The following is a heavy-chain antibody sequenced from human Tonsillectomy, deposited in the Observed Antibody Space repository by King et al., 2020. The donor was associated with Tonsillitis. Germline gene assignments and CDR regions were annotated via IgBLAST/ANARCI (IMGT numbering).Heavy chain of an antibody. D-gene: IGHD1-26*01. Sequence: VQLVESGGGVVQPGGSLRLSCAASGFIFSNYGMHWVRQAPGKGLEWVTFLQYDGSNKYYADSVKGRFTISRDTSNNTLYLQMRSLRPDDTAVYYCVKDNRGGSNSYFQHWGQGTLVTVAS. J-gene: IGHJ1*01. CDR1: GFIFSNYG. V-gene: IGHV3-30*02. CDR2: LQYDGSNK. CDR3: VKDNRGGSNSYFQH.